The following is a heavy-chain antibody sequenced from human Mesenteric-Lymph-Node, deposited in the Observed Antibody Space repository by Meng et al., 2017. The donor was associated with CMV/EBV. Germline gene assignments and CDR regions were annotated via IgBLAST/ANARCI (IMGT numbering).Heavy chain of an antibody. V-gene: IGHV3-30*02. CDR2: IRYDGSNK. CDR1: GFTFSTYD. Sequence: GESLKISCAASGFTFSTYDIHWVRQAPGKGLQWVTFIRYDGSNKYYADSVKGRFTISRDNSKNTLYLQMNSLRAEDTAVYYCAKLHDFWSGSYFDYWGQGTLVTVSS. D-gene: IGHD3-3*01. CDR3: AKLHDFWSGSYFDY. J-gene: IGHJ4*02.